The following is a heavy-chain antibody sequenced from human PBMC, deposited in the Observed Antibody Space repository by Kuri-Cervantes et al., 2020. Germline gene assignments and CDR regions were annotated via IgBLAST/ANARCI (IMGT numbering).Heavy chain of an antibody. J-gene: IGHJ4*02. D-gene: IGHD5-12*01. CDR3: ARVRGRRGYSGYGTLPDY. CDR1: GGSFSSYY. Sequence: SQTLSLTCAVYGGSFSSYYWSWIRQPPGKGLEWIGEINNSGSTNYNPSLKSRVTISVDTSKNQFSLKLSSVTAADTAVYYCARVRGRRGYSGYGTLPDYWGQGTLVTVSS. CDR2: INNSGST. V-gene: IGHV4-34*01.